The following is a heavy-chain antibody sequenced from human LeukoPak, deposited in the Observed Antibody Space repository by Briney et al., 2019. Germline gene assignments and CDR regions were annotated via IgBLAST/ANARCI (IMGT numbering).Heavy chain of an antibody. V-gene: IGHV3-64D*06. CDR2: ISRNGDTT. Sequence: GGSLRLSCAAPGFTFSTFPMHWVRQAPGKGLEYFSAISRNGDTTYYADSVKGRFTISRDNSKNTLYPQMSSLRPEDTAVYYCVKALTDDAFDIWGQGTMVTVSS. J-gene: IGHJ3*02. CDR3: VKALTDDAFDI. CDR1: GFTFSTFP.